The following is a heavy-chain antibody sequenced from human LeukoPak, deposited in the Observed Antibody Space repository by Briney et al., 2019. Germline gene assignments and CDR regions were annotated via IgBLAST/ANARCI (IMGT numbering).Heavy chain of an antibody. V-gene: IGHV4-59*01. Sequence: SETLSLTCTVSGGSISNYYCSWIRQPPWKGLVYIGYIYYSGSTNYNPSLKSRVTISVDTSKNQFSLKLSSVTAADTAVYYRGRGGRGDIVVVPAAIRNWFDPWGQGTLVTVSS. CDR2: IYYSGST. D-gene: IGHD2-2*02. CDR3: GRGGRGDIVVVPAAIRNWFDP. CDR1: GGSISNYY. J-gene: IGHJ5*02.